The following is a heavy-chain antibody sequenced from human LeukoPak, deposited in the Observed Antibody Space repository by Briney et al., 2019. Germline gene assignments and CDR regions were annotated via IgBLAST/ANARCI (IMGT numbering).Heavy chain of an antibody. J-gene: IGHJ5*02. Sequence: PSETLSLTCTVSGGSISSYYWSWIRQPPGKGLEWIGYIYYSGSTNYNPSLKSRVTISVDTSKNQFSLKLSSVTAADTAVYYCARDGAAAGTGWFDPWGQGTLVTVSS. CDR3: ARDGAAAGTGWFDP. CDR1: GGSISSYY. V-gene: IGHV4-59*01. D-gene: IGHD6-13*01. CDR2: IYYSGST.